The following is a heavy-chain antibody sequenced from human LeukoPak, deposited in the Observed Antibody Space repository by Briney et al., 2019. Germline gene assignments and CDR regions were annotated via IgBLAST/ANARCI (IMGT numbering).Heavy chain of an antibody. V-gene: IGHV4-39*01. J-gene: IGHJ3*02. CDR2: IYYSGSA. CDR1: GGSISSSSYY. D-gene: IGHD1-26*01. Sequence: SETLSLTCTVSGGSISSSSYYWGWIRQPPGKGLEWIGSIYYSGSAYYNPSLKSRVTISVDTSKNQFSLKLSSVTAADNAVYYCARRAYSGSYYDAFDIWGQGTMVTVSS. CDR3: ARRAYSGSYYDAFDI.